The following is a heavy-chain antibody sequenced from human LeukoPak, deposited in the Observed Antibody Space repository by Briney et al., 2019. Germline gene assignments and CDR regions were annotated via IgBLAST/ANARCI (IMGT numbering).Heavy chain of an antibody. J-gene: IGHJ3*02. D-gene: IGHD2-15*01. CDR1: GFTFTSSA. V-gene: IGHV1-58*01. CDR3: AALCSGKNQDIADI. Sequence: ASVKVSCKASGFTFTSSAVQWVRQARGQRLEWIGWIVVGSGNTNYAQKFQERVTITRDMSTSTAYTELSSLRSEDTAVYYCAALCSGKNQDIADIWGQGTMVTVSS. CDR2: IVVGSGNT.